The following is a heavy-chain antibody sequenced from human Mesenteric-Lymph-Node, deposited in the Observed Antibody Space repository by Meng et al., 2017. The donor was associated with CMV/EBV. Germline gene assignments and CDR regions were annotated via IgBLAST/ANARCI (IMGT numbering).Heavy chain of an antibody. CDR2: IDWDDDK. Sequence: SGPTLVKPTQTLTLTCTFSGFSLTTTGMRVSWIRQPPGKALEWLARIDWDDDKFYSTSLKTRLTISKDTSKNQVVLTMTNMDPVDTATYYCARGLNSTFDYWGQGTLVTVSS. J-gene: IGHJ4*02. V-gene: IGHV2-70D*14. CDR1: GFSLTTTGMR. CDR3: ARGLNSTFDY.